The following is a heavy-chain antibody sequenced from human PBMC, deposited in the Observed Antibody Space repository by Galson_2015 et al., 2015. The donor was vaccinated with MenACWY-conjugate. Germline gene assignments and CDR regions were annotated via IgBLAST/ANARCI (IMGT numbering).Heavy chain of an antibody. CDR2: TSYDGSNT. D-gene: IGHD3-22*01. Sequence: SLRLSCAASGFTFSRYGMHWVRQAPGKGLEWVAVTSYDGSNTYYEDSEKGRFTISRDNSKDTLYLQMNSLRDEDTAVYYCAKDSGPMIVLVISPGVYYSGRGTLITASS. J-gene: IGHJ4*02. V-gene: IGHV3-30*18. CDR1: GFTFSRYG. CDR3: AKDSGPMIVLVISPGVYY.